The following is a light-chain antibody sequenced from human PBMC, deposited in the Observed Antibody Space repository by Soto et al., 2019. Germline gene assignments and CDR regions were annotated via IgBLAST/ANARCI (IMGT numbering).Light chain of an antibody. CDR3: QQYETYART. CDR2: DVS. CDR1: QSINTW. V-gene: IGKV1-5*03. Sequence: DIQMTQSPSTLPASVGDRITITCRASQSINTWLAWYQQNPGEAPKLLIYDVSTLARGVPSRFSGSGSGTEFTLTISRLQPDEFATFYCQQYETYARTFGQGTKVEVK. J-gene: IGKJ1*01.